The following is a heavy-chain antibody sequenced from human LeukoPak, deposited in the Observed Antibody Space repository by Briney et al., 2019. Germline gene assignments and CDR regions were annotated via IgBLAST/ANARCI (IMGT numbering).Heavy chain of an antibody. D-gene: IGHD2-2*01. J-gene: IGHJ2*01. CDR1: GFTVSSNY. Sequence: GGSLRLSCAASGFTVSSNYMSWVRQAPGKGLEWVSVIYSGGSTYYADSVKGRFTISRDNSKNTLCLQMNSLRAEDTAVYYCARESTSWYFDLWGRGTLVTVSS. CDR3: ARESTSWYFDL. CDR2: IYSGGST. V-gene: IGHV3-53*01.